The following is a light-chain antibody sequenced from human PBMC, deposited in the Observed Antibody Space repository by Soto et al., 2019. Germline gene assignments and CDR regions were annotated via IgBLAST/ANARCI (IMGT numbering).Light chain of an antibody. V-gene: IGKV3-11*01. CDR3: RQRSNWPPLT. CDR2: DAS. CDR1: QSISSN. Sequence: EIVLTQSPATLSLSPGERATLSCRASQSISSNLAWYQQKPGQAPRHLIYDASKRATGIPASFSGSRSGTDFTLPISSLEPEYFAIYYCRQRSNWPPLTVGGGTKVEIK. J-gene: IGKJ4*01.